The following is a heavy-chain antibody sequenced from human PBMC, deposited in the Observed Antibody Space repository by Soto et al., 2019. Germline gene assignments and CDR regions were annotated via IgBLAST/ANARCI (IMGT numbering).Heavy chain of an antibody. D-gene: IGHD6-25*01. CDR1: GFTFSSYA. J-gene: IGHJ4*02. V-gene: IGHV3-30-3*01. CDR2: ISYDGSKK. CDR3: ARVIAASGTSYYFDY. Sequence: GGSLRLSCAASGFTFSSYAIHWVRQAPGTGLEWVAAISYDGSKKYYADSVKGRLTISRDNSKNTLYLQMNSLRAEDTAVYYCARVIAASGTSYYFDYWGQGTVVTVSS.